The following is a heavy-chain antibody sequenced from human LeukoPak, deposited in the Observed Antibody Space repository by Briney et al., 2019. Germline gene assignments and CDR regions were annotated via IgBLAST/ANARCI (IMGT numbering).Heavy chain of an antibody. V-gene: IGHV3-48*02. J-gene: IGHJ2*01. Sequence: PGGSLRLSCAASGFTFSSWNMNWVRQAPGKGLEWVSFITTISSTTHYADSVGGRFTISRDNAKNSLYLQMNSLSDEDTAVYYCARGAPSTAYFDVWGRGTLVTVSS. CDR1: GFTFSSWN. CDR3: ARGAPSTAYFDV. D-gene: IGHD5/OR15-5a*01. CDR2: ITTISSTT.